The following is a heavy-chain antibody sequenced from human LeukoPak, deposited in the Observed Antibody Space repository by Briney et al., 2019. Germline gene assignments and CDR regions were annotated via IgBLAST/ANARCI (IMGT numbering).Heavy chain of an antibody. D-gene: IGHD3-22*01. CDR3: ARARDSSGYYYYYYMDV. J-gene: IGHJ6*03. CDR2: IWYDGSNK. V-gene: IGHV3-33*01. Sequence: PGRFLRLSCAASGFTFSSYGMHWVRQAPGKGTEWVALIWYDGSNKYYADSVKGRFTISRDNSKNTLYLQMNSLRAEDTAVYYCARARDSSGYYYYYYMDVWGKGTTVTVSS. CDR1: GFTFSSYG.